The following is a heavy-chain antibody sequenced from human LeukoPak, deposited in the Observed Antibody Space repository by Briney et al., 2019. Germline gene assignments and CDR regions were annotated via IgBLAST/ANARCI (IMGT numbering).Heavy chain of an antibody. CDR3: ARDGPSGYDYSFDY. J-gene: IGHJ4*02. CDR2: IYSGGST. Sequence: GALRLSCAASGFTVSSNYMSWVRQAPGKGLEWVSVIYSGGSTYYADSVKGRFTISRDNSKNTLYLQMNSLRTEDTAVYYCARDGPSGYDYSFDYWGQGTLVTVSS. D-gene: IGHD5-12*01. CDR1: GFTVSSNY. V-gene: IGHV3-53*01.